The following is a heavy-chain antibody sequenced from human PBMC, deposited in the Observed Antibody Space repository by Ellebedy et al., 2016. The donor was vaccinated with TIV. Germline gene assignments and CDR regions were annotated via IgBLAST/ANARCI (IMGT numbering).Heavy chain of an antibody. CDR3: AKGSSSGFNYDRVGFQY. Sequence: GESLKISCEVSGFTFSNFGMSWVRQAPGKGLEWLSVISAGGSSTYHADPVRGRFTITRDNSKNTLYLQINRLRPEDTAVYYCAKGSSSGFNYDRVGFQYWGQGTLVTVSS. D-gene: IGHD3-16*01. CDR2: ISAGGSST. J-gene: IGHJ4*02. CDR1: GFTFSNFG. V-gene: IGHV3-23*01.